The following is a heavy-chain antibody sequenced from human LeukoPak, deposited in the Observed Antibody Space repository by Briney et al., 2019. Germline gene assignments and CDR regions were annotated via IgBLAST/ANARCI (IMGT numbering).Heavy chain of an antibody. CDR3: ARDYKYAFDN. CDR1: GFTFSDYV. Sequence: GGSLRLSCAASGFTFSDYVMHWVRQAPGKGLEWISYIGIDSGNTNYADSVKGRFTISGDKAKNSLYLQMNSLRVEDTAVYYCARDYKYAFDNWGQGTLVTVSS. J-gene: IGHJ4*02. V-gene: IGHV3-11*06. D-gene: IGHD5-24*01. CDR2: IGIDSGNT.